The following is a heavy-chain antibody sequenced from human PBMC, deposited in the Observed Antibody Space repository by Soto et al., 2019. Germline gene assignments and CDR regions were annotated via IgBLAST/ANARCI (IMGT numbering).Heavy chain of an antibody. CDR1: GGSISSGGYY. J-gene: IGHJ6*02. CDR3: ARDRRYSSGWYLPYGMDV. V-gene: IGHV4-31*03. Sequence: PSETLSLTCTVSGGSISSGGYYWSWIRQHPGKGLEWIGYIYYSGSTYYNPSLKSRVTISVDTSKNQFSLKLSSVTAADTAVYYCARDRRYSSGWYLPYGMDVWGQGTTVTVYS. D-gene: IGHD6-19*01. CDR2: IYYSGST.